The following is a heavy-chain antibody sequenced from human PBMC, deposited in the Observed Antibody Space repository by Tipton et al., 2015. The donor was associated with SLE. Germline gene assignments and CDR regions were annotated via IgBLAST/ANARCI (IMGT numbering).Heavy chain of an antibody. V-gene: IGHV4-59*01. CDR3: AREACSGGNCWFDY. CDR2: LYYRGSP. CDR1: GDSISTCY. D-gene: IGHD2-15*01. Sequence: TLSLTCTVSGDSISTCYWTWIRQTPGGGLEWIGYLYYRGSPNYNPSLKSRVTISVDTSNNQFSLKLSSVTAADTAVYYCAREACSGGNCWFDYWGQGTLVTVSS. J-gene: IGHJ4*02.